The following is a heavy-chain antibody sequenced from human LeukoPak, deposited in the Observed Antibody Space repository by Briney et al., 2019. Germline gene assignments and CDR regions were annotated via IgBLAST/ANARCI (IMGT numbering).Heavy chain of an antibody. CDR3: VRSGYDYDWFDP. Sequence: GASVKVSCKASGGSFSDYSISWVRQAPGQGLEWMGRIIAILDTAHYAQKFQGRFTITADKPTTTVYMELSSLRSDDTAVYYCVRSGYDYDWFDPWGQGTLVTVSS. D-gene: IGHD5-12*01. CDR1: GGSFSDYS. V-gene: IGHV1-69*08. CDR2: IIAILDTA. J-gene: IGHJ5*02.